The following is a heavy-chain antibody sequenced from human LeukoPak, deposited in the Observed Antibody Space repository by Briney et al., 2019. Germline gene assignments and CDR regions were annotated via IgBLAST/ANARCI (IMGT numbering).Heavy chain of an antibody. Sequence: PSETLSLTCTVSGGSISSYYWSWIRQPPGKGLEWIGYIYYSGSTNYNPSLKSRVTISVDTSKNQFSLKLSSVTAADTAVYYCARDGTMVRGVGASDIWGQGTMVTVSS. CDR1: GGSISSYY. V-gene: IGHV4-59*01. CDR3: ARDGTMVRGVGASDI. D-gene: IGHD3-10*01. CDR2: IYYSGST. J-gene: IGHJ3*02.